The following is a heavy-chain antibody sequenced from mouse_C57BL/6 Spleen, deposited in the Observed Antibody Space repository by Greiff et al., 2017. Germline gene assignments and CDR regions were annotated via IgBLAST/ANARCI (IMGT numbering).Heavy chain of an antibody. Sequence: EVQLVESGGDLVKPGGSLKLSCAASGFTFSSYGMSWVRQTPDKRLEWVATISSGGSYTYYPDSVKGRFTISRDNAKNTLYLQMSSLKSEDTAMYYCARPLRVTTRDYYAMDYWGQGTSVTVSS. D-gene: IGHD2-2*01. V-gene: IGHV5-6*01. CDR1: GFTFSSYG. CDR3: ARPLRVTTRDYYAMDY. J-gene: IGHJ4*01. CDR2: ISSGGSYT.